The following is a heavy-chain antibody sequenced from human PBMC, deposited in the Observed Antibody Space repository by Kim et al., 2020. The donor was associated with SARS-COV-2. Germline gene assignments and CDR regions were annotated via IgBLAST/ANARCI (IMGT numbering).Heavy chain of an antibody. CDR3: ARRTTLDY. D-gene: IGHD1-7*01. CDR2: SNTL. Sequence: SNTLDAPDSVKGAFTISRDNAKNSLYLQMNSLRDEDTAVYYCARRTTLDYWGQGTLGTVSS. V-gene: IGHV3-48*02. J-gene: IGHJ4*02.